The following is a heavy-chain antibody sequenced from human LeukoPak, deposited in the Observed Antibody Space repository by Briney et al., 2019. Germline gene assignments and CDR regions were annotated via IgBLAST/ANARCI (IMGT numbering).Heavy chain of an antibody. CDR3: AKGSYNCNGDRCPQYYYYMDV. CDR2: IRYDGSDK. Sequence: GGSLRLSCSASGFTFNTYGMHWVRQAPGKGLEWVAFIRYDGSDKYYADSVKGRFTISRDNSKNTVYLQMNSLRVEDTAVYSSAKGSYNCNGDRCPQYYYYMDVWGKGTTVTVSS. CDR1: GFTFNTYG. V-gene: IGHV3-30*02. J-gene: IGHJ6*03. D-gene: IGHD2-15*01.